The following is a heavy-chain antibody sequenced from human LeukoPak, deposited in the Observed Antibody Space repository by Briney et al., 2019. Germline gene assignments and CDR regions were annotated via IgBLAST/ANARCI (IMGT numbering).Heavy chain of an antibody. D-gene: IGHD4-17*01. CDR2: INHRGRT. V-gene: IGHV4-34*01. J-gene: IGHJ4*02. CDR1: GNSFSDYY. Sequence: SETLSLTCAVYGNSFSDYYWSWIRQTPGKGLEWIGEINHRGRTNYNPSLKSRVTISIDTSKNQFSLNLSSVTAADTAVYYCARVDYGDYSKDFDYWGQGTLVTVSS. CDR3: ARVDYGDYSKDFDY.